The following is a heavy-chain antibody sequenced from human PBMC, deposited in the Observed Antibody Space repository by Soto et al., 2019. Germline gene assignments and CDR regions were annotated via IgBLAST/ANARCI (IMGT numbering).Heavy chain of an antibody. J-gene: IGHJ4*02. CDR1: GGSISSYY. D-gene: IGHD3-3*01. V-gene: IGHV4-59*08. CDR2: IYYSGST. Sequence: SETLSLTCTVSGGSISSYYWSWIRQPPGKGLEWIGYIYYSGSTNYNPSLKSRVTISVDPSKNQFSLKLSSVTAADTAVYYCARHVGGSYYFDYWGQGTLVTVSS. CDR3: ARHVGGSYYFDY.